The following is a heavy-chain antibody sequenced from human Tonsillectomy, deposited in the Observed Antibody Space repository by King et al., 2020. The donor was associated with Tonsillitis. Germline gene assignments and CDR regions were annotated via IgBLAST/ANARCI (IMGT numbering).Heavy chain of an antibody. CDR2: IKSKADAGTT. Sequence: DVQLVESGGGLVKPGGSLRLSCAVSGLTFANAWMAWVRQAPGKGLEWVGRIKSKADAGTTDYAAPVRGSFSISRADAQNTLYLHMPNLKTDDTAVYFCTSGPRTLFDYWGQGNLVTVSS. CDR1: GLTFANAW. D-gene: IGHD3/OR15-3a*01. CDR3: TSGPRTLFDY. V-gene: IGHV3-15*01. J-gene: IGHJ4*02.